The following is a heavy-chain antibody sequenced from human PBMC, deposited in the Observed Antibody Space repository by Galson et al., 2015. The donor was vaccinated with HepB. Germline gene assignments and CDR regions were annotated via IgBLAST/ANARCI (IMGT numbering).Heavy chain of an antibody. D-gene: IGHD3-10*01. J-gene: IGHJ5*02. Sequence: SETLSLTCAVYGGSFSGYYWSWIRQPPGKGLEWIGEINHSGSTNYNPSLKSRVTISVDTSKNQFSLKLSSVTAADTAVYYCARGGTMGIMMVRGRARETNWFDPWGQGTLVTVSS. CDR3: ARGGTMGIMMVRGRARETNWFDP. V-gene: IGHV4-34*01. CDR1: GGSFSGYY. CDR2: INHSGST.